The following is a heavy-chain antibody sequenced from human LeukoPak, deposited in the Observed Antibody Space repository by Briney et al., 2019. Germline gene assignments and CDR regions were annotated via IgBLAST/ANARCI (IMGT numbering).Heavy chain of an antibody. CDR1: GYTFTSYG. J-gene: IGHJ3*02. Sequence: ASVKVSCKASGYTFTSYGISWVRQAPGQGLEWMGWISAYNGNTNYAQKLQGRVTMTTDTSTSTAYMELRSLRSDDTAVYYCARGYYYDSSGYSDAFDIWGQGTVVTVSS. CDR3: ARGYYYDSSGYSDAFDI. V-gene: IGHV1-18*01. D-gene: IGHD3-22*01. CDR2: ISAYNGNT.